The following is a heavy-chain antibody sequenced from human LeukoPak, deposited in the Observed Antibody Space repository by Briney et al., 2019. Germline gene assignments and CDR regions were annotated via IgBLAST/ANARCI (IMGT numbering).Heavy chain of an antibody. J-gene: IGHJ4*02. D-gene: IGHD2-2*01. CDR2: ISSSSSYI. V-gene: IGHV3-21*01. Sequence: GGSLRLSCATSGFTFSSYSMNWVRQAPGKGLEWVSSISSSSSYIYYADSVKGRFTVSRDNAKNSLYLQMNSLRAEDTAVYHCARAGGLYCSSTSCYPYYFDYRGQGTLVTVSS. CDR3: ARAGGLYCSSTSCYPYYFDY. CDR1: GFTFSSYS.